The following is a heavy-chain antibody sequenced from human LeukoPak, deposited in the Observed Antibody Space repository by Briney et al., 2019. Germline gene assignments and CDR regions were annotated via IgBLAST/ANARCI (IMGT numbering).Heavy chain of an antibody. CDR2: ISAYNGNT. CDR3: ARDAWAAAGSKIDP. D-gene: IGHD6-13*01. V-gene: IGHV1-18*01. J-gene: IGHJ5*02. CDR1: GYTLTSYG. Sequence: ASVKVSCKASGYTLTSYGISWVRQAPGQGLEWMGWISAYNGNTNYAQKLQGRVTMTTDTSTSTAYMELRSLRSDDTAVYYCARDAWAAAGSKIDPWGQGTLVTVSS.